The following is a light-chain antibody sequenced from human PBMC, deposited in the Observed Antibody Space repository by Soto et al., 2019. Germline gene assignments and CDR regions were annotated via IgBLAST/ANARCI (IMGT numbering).Light chain of an antibody. CDR3: QQYGNAAST. CDR2: GVS. Sequence: IVLTQSPGTLSLSPGDRATLSCRASQSGTSNFLVWYQQKPGRAPSLLMYGVSIRAPGIPDRFTGSGSGTDVTLTINRLEPADFAVEDGQQYGNAASTFGQGTRLESK. V-gene: IGKV3-20*01. J-gene: IGKJ5*01. CDR1: QSGTSNF.